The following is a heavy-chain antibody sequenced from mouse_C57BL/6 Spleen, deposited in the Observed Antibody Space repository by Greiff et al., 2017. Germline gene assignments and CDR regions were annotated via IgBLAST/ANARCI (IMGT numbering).Heavy chain of an antibody. Sequence: VQLLESGAELVRPGASVTLSCKASGYTFTDYEMHWVKQTPVHGLEWIGAIDPETGGNAYNQKFKGKAILTADKSSSTAYMELRSLTSEDSAIYYCTRQLGGDFDYWGQGTTLTVSS. CDR3: TRQLGGDFDY. D-gene: IGHD4-1*02. J-gene: IGHJ2*01. V-gene: IGHV1-15*01. CDR1: GYTFTDYE. CDR2: IDPETGGN.